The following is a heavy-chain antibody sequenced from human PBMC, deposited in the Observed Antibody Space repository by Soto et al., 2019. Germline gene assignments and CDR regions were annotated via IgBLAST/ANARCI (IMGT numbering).Heavy chain of an antibody. Sequence: QVQLQESGPGLVKPSHTLSLTCTVSGGSISSGGYYWSWIRQHPGKGLEWIGYIYYSGSTYYNPSLKSRVTISVDTSKNQFSLKLSSVTAADTAVYYCESERGYGSGSFFAYFDYWGQGTLVTVSS. CDR3: ESERGYGSGSFFAYFDY. CDR2: IYYSGST. V-gene: IGHV4-31*03. CDR1: GGSISSGGYY. J-gene: IGHJ4*02. D-gene: IGHD3-10*01.